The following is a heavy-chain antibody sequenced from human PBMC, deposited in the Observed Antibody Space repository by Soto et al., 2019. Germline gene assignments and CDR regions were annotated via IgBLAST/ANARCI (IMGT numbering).Heavy chain of an antibody. Sequence: SVKVSCKASGGTFSSYDISWVRQAPGQGLEWMGGIIPIFGTANYAQKFQGRVTITADESTSTAYMELSGLRSEDTAVYYCARANEAFVVVPAAIVDRNYYYYGMDVWGQGT. V-gene: IGHV1-69*13. CDR3: ARANEAFVVVPAAIVDRNYYYYGMDV. J-gene: IGHJ6*02. CDR2: IIPIFGTA. D-gene: IGHD2-2*02. CDR1: GGTFSSYD.